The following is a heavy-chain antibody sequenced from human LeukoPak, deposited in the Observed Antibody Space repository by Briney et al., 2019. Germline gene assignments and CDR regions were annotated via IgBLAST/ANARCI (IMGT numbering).Heavy chain of an antibody. Sequence: NTSETLSLTCAVSGYSISSGYYWGWIRQPPGKGLEGIGSIYHSGSTYYKPSLKSRVTISVDTSKNQFSLKLSTVTAADTAVYYCARLRGGPAEVDYWGQGTLVTVSS. CDR3: ARLRGGPAEVDY. J-gene: IGHJ4*02. CDR1: GYSISSGYY. V-gene: IGHV4-38-2*01. CDR2: IYHSGST. D-gene: IGHD3-10*01.